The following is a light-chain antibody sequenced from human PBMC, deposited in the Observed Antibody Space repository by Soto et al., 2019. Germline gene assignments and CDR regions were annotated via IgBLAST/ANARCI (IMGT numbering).Light chain of an antibody. Sequence: QLVLTQSPSASASLGASVKLTCTLSSGHSSYAIAWHQQQPEKGPRYLMKLNSDGSHSKGDGIPDRFSGSSSGAERYLTISSLQSEDEADYYCQTWCTGIAVFGGGTQLTVL. CDR2: LNSDGSH. CDR3: QTWCTGIAV. J-gene: IGLJ7*01. V-gene: IGLV4-69*01. CDR1: SGHSSYA.